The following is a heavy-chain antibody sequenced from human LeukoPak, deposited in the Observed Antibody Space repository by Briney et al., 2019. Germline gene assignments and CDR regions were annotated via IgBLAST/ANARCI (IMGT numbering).Heavy chain of an antibody. D-gene: IGHD2-2*01. CDR1: GYSISSGYY. Sequence: SETLSLTCAVSGYSISSGYYWGWIRQPPGQGLEWIGSIYHSGSTYYNPSLKSRVTISVDTSKNQFSLKLSSVTAADTAVYYCARHAIDIVVVPAASNWFDAWGQGTLVTVSS. V-gene: IGHV4-38-2*01. J-gene: IGHJ5*02. CDR2: IYHSGST. CDR3: ARHAIDIVVVPAASNWFDA.